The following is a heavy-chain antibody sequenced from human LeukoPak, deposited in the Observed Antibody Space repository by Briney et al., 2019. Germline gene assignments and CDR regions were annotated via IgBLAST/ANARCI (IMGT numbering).Heavy chain of an antibody. Sequence: GESLKISCKGSGYSFTSYWIGWVRQMPGKGLEWMGIIYPGDSDTRYSPSFQGQVTISADKSISTAYLQWSSLKVSDTAMYYCARHPCSGGSCYLLDYWGQGTLVTVSS. CDR3: ARHPCSGGSCYLLDY. D-gene: IGHD2-15*01. CDR2: IYPGDSDT. V-gene: IGHV5-51*01. J-gene: IGHJ4*02. CDR1: GYSFTSYW.